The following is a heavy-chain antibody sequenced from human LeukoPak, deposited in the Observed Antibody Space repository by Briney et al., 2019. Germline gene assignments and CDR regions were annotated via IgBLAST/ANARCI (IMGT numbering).Heavy chain of an antibody. D-gene: IGHD6-6*01. CDR2: IIPILGIA. CDR1: GGTFSSYA. CDR3: AGESAARPNY. Sequence: ASVKVSCKASGGTFSSYAISLVRRAPGQGLEWMGRIIPILGIANYAQKFQGRVTITADKSTSTAYMELSSLRSEDTAVYYCAGESAARPNYWGQGTLVTVSS. J-gene: IGHJ4*02. V-gene: IGHV1-69*04.